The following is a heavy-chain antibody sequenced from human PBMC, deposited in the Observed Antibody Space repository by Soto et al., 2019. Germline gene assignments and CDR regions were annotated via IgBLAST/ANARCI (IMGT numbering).Heavy chain of an antibody. CDR1: GGSISSGDYY. CDR2: IYYSGST. V-gene: IGHV4-30-4*01. D-gene: IGHD4-17*01. J-gene: IGHJ5*02. CDR3: ARVVTKVVTLYWFDP. Sequence: SETLSLTCTVSGGSISSGDYYWSWIRQPPGKGLEWIGYIYYSGSTYYNPSLKSRVTISVDTSKNQFSLKLSSVTAADTSVYYCARVVTKVVTLYWFDPWGQGTLVTVSS.